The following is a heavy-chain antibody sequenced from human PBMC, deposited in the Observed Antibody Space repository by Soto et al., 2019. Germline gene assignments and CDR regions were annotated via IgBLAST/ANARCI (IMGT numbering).Heavy chain of an antibody. CDR3: ASSPGVFGVVIIPEPYYCYGMDV. D-gene: IGHD3-3*01. CDR1: GGSISSGGYY. CDR2: IYYSGSA. Sequence: PSETLSLTCTVSGGSISSGGYYWSWIRQHPGKGLEWIGYIYYSGSAYYNPSLKSRVTISVDTSKNQFSLKLSSVTAADTAVYYCASSPGVFGVVIIPEPYYCYGMDVWGQGTTVTVSS. V-gene: IGHV4-31*03. J-gene: IGHJ6*02.